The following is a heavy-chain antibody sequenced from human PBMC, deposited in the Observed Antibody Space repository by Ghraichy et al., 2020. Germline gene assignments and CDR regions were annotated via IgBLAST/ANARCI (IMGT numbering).Heavy chain of an antibody. D-gene: IGHD3-3*01. V-gene: IGHV4-59*01. Sequence: SETLSLTCTVSGGSISSYYWSWIRQPPGKGLEWIGYIYYSGSTNYNPSLKSRVTISVDTSKNQFSLKLSSVTAADTAVYYCARGVRFTIFGEGYGMDVWGQGTTVTVSS. J-gene: IGHJ6*02. CDR2: IYYSGST. CDR1: GGSISSYY. CDR3: ARGVRFTIFGEGYGMDV.